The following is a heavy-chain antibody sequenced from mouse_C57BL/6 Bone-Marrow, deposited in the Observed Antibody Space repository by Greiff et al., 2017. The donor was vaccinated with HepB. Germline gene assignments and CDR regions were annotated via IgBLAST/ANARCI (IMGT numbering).Heavy chain of an antibody. CDR2: ISYDGSN. J-gene: IGHJ4*01. CDR1: GYSITSGYY. Sequence: EVKLMESGPGLVKPSQSLSLTCSVTGYSITSGYYWNWIRQFPGNKLEWMGYISYDGSNNYNPSLKNRISITRDTSKNQFFLKLNSVTTEDTATYYCARAPFEYAMDYWGQGTSVTVSS. CDR3: ARAPFEYAMDY. V-gene: IGHV3-6*01.